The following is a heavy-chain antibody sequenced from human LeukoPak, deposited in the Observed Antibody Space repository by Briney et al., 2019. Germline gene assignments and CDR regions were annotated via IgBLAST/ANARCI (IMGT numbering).Heavy chain of an antibody. Sequence: ASVKVSCKASGYTFTSYYMHWVRQAPGQGLEWMGIINPSGGSTSYAQKFQGRVTMTRDMSTSTVYMELSSLRSEDTAVYYCARARYYYDSSGYRLDYWGQGTLVTVSS. CDR2: INPSGGST. D-gene: IGHD3-22*01. V-gene: IGHV1-46*01. J-gene: IGHJ4*02. CDR3: ARARYYYDSSGYRLDY. CDR1: GYTFTSYY.